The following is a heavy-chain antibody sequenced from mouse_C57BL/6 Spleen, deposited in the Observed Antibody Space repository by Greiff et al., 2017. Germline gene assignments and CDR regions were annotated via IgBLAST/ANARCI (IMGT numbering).Heavy chain of an antibody. J-gene: IGHJ3*01. CDR3: AAKYDYDDGPWFAY. CDR2: IWSGGST. D-gene: IGHD2-4*01. CDR1: GFSLTSYG. Sequence: VQLQESGPGLVQPSQSLSITCTVSGFSLTSYGVHWVRQSPGKGLEWLGVIWSGGSTDYNAAFISRLSISKDNSKSQFFFKMISPQANDTAIYYCAAKYDYDDGPWFAYWGQGTLVTVSA. V-gene: IGHV2-2*02.